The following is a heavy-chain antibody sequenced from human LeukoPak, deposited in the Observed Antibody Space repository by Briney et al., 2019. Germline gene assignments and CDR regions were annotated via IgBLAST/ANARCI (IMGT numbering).Heavy chain of an antibody. Sequence: PGGSLRLSCAASGFTFSSYAMSWVRQAPGKGLEWVANIKQDGSEKYYVDSVKGRFTISRDNAKNSLYLQMNSLRAEDTAVYYCAGYDILTGYRPWGQGTLVTVSS. D-gene: IGHD3-9*01. CDR3: AGYDILTGYRP. CDR1: GFTFSSYA. CDR2: IKQDGSEK. V-gene: IGHV3-7*01. J-gene: IGHJ5*02.